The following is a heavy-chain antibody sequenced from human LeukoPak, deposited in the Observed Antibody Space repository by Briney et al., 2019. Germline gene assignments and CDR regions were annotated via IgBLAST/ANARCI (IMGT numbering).Heavy chain of an antibody. D-gene: IGHD3-10*01. V-gene: IGHV4-30-2*01. Sequence: SQTLSLTCAVSGGSISSGGYSWSWIRQPPGKGLEWIGYIYHSGSTYYNPSLKSRVTISVDRSKNQFSLKLSSVTAADTAVYYCARGEYYGSGRRREYNWFDPWGQGTLVTVSS. CDR1: GGSISSGGYS. CDR2: IYHSGST. J-gene: IGHJ5*02. CDR3: ARGEYYGSGRRREYNWFDP.